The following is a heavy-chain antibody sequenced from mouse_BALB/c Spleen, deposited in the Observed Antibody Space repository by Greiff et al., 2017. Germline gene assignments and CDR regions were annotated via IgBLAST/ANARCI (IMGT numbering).Heavy chain of an antibody. V-gene: IGHV5-12-2*01. D-gene: IGHD1-1*02. CDR2: ISNGGGST. J-gene: IGHJ4*01. CDR1: GFTFSSYT. CDR3: ARGGSNYAMDY. Sequence: EVHLVESGGGLVQPGGSLKLSCAASGFTFSSYTMSWVRQTPEKRLEWVAYISNGGGSTYYPDTVKGRFTISRDNAKNTLYLQMSSLKSEDTAMYYCARGGSNYAMDYWGQGTSVTVSS.